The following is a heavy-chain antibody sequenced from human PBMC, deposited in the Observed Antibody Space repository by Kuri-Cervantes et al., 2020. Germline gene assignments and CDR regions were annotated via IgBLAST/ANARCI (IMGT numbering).Heavy chain of an antibody. CDR1: GGSVSSGSYY. D-gene: IGHD3-22*01. CDR3: ARDQGLGAFDI. Sequence: LRLSCTVSGGSVSSGSYYWSWIRQPPGKGLEWIGYIYYSGSTNYNPSLKGRVTISVDKSKNQFSLKLSSVTAADTAVYYCARDQGLGAFDIWGQGTMVTVSS. CDR2: IYYSGST. V-gene: IGHV4-61*01. J-gene: IGHJ3*02.